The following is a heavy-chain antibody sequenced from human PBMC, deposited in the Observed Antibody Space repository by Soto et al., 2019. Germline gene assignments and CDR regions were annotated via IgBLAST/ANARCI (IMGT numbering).Heavy chain of an antibody. J-gene: IGHJ4*02. D-gene: IGHD2-15*01. CDR2: IWYDGSDK. CDR3: ARGLSVAATRSPEFDY. Sequence: QVQLVESGGGVVQPGRSLRLSCAASTFTFSSHAMHWVRQAPGKGLEWVAIIWYDGSDKYYADSVKGRFTVSRDNSNNTLYLQMNSLRAEDTAIYYCARGLSVAATRSPEFDYWGQGTLVIVSS. V-gene: IGHV3-33*01. CDR1: TFTFSSHA.